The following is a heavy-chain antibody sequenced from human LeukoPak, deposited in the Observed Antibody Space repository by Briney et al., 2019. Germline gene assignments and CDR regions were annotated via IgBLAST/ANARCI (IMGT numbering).Heavy chain of an antibody. V-gene: IGHV1-69*13. CDR2: IIPIFGTA. CDR3: AREGRPFDI. CDR1: SYTFTSYG. Sequence: SVKVSCKASSYTFTSYGISWVRQAPGQGLEWMGGIIPIFGTANYAQKFQGRVTITADESTSTAYMELSSLRSEDTAVYYCAREGRPFDIWGQGTMVTVSS. J-gene: IGHJ3*02.